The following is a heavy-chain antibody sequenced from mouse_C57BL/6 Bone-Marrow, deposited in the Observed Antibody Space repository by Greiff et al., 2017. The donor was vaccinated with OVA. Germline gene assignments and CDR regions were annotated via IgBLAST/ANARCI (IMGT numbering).Heavy chain of an antibody. J-gene: IGHJ1*03. Sequence: VQLQQPGAELVMPGASVKLSCKASGYTFTSYWMHWVKQRPGQGLEWIGEIDPSDSYTNYNQKFKGKSTLTVDKSSSTAYMQLSSLTSEDSAVYYGAALYGNFLYWYFDVWGTGTTVTVSS. CDR2: IDPSDSYT. CDR3: AALYGNFLYWYFDV. D-gene: IGHD2-1*01. CDR1: GYTFTSYW. V-gene: IGHV1-69*01.